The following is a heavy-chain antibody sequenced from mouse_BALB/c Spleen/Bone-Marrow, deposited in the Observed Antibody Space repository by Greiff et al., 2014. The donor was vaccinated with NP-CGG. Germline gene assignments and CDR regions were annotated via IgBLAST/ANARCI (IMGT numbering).Heavy chain of an antibody. Sequence: EVQLVESGADLVKPGASVKLSCTTSGFNIKDTFMHWVKQRPEQSLEWIGRIDPASGNTKYDPKFQGKATITADTSSNKVSLQLSGLTSEDTAVYYCAHDAPFTYWGQGTLVTVSA. J-gene: IGHJ3*01. CDR2: IDPASGNT. CDR1: GFNIKDTF. CDR3: AHDAPFTY. V-gene: IGHV14-3*02. D-gene: IGHD2-3*01.